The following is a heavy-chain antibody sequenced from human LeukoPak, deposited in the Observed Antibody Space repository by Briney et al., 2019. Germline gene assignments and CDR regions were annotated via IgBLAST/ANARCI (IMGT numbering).Heavy chain of an antibody. CDR2: INSDGSSK. CDR1: GFTFSNYW. V-gene: IGHV3-74*01. CDR3: ASASSRRIAAGGDY. Sequence: GGSLTLSCAASGFTFSNYWMHWVRQAPGKGLVWVSRINSDGSSKNYADSVKGRLTISTANAKNTLYLQMHRPKAEDTDVCSCASASSRRIAAGGDYWGQGSLVSVSS. D-gene: IGHD6-13*01. J-gene: IGHJ4*02.